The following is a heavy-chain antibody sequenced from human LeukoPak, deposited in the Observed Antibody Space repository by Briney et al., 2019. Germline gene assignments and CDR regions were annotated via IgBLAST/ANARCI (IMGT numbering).Heavy chain of an antibody. Sequence: GGSLRLSCVASGFSFSSYWMSWVRQAPGKGLEFVANIKQDEGSNNYVDSVKGRFTISGDNADNSPYLQMSSLRAEDTALYYCARDPAWTSLDIWGQEIMLTVSS. CDR1: GFSFSSYW. V-gene: IGHV3-7*01. CDR2: IKQDEGSN. D-gene: IGHD3/OR15-3a*01. CDR3: ARDPAWTSLDI. J-gene: IGHJ3*02.